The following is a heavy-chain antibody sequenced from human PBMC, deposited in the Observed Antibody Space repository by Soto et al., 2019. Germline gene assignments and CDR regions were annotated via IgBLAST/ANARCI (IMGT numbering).Heavy chain of an antibody. CDR3: ARDRNYMDV. CDR2: IWDDGSNN. CDR1: GFTFRNYG. J-gene: IGHJ6*03. V-gene: IGHV3-33*01. Sequence: QVQLVESGGGAVQPGRSLRLSCAASGFTFRNYGMHCVRQAPGEGLEWVASIWDDGSNNKYEDSVKGRFTISRDNFQNTLYLQMNSLRAEDTAVYYCARDRNYMDVWGKGTTVTVSS.